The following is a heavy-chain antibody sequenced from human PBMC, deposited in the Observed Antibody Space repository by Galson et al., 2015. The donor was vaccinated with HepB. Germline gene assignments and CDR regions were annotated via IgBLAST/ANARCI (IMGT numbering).Heavy chain of an antibody. CDR3: ARDPNGNDPYYYYMDV. Sequence: SVKVSCKASGYTFTGYYMHWVRQAPGQGLEWMGWINPNSGGTNYAQKFQGRVTMTRDTSISTAYMELSRLSSDDTAVYYCARDPNGNDPYYYYMDVWGKGTTVTVSS. V-gene: IGHV1-2*02. CDR2: INPNSGGT. CDR1: GYTFTGYY. J-gene: IGHJ6*03. D-gene: IGHD2-8*01.